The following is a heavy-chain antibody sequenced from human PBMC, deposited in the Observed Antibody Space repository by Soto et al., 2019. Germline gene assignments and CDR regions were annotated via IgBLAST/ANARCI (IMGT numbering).Heavy chain of an antibody. CDR2: IWYDGSNK. CDR3: ARGSCSGGRCCSRVGGCFDP. J-gene: IGHJ5*02. D-gene: IGHD2-15*01. Sequence: QVQLVESGGGVVQPGRSLRLSCAASGFTFSSYGMHWVRQAPGKGLEWVAVIWYDGSNKYYADSVKGRFTISRDNSKNSVYLPVNRLGGEDTAVYDCARGSCSGGRCCSRVGGCFDPWGQGTLVTVSS. V-gene: IGHV3-33*01. CDR1: GFTFSSYG.